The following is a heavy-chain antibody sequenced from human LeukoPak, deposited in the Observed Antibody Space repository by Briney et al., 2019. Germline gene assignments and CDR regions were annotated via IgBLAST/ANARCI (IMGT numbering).Heavy chain of an antibody. CDR3: ARDRPGGSSLDY. Sequence: SETLSLTCGVSGGAITNYYWNWIRQAPGKGLEWLGYIYYTGSTNYNPSLKSRVTISVDTSKNQFSLKLSSVTAADTAVYYCARDRPGGSSLDYWGQGTLVTVSS. J-gene: IGHJ4*02. V-gene: IGHV4-59*01. CDR2: IYYTGST. D-gene: IGHD6-13*01. CDR1: GGAITNYY.